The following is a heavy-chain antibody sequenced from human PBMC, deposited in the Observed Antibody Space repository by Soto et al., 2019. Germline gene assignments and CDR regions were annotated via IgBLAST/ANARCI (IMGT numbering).Heavy chain of an antibody. CDR3: AHSAYAYGLPGDY. CDR1: GFSLTINRVG. D-gene: IGHD2-2*01. V-gene: IGHV2-5*02. CDR2: IYSDEDK. J-gene: IGHJ4*02. Sequence: QITLKESGPTLVKPTQTLTLTCTFSGFSLTINRVGVGWIRQPPGKALEWLALIYSDEDKRYSPSLRSRLTINKDASKNQVVLTMTNVDPVDTATYYCAHSAYAYGLPGDYWGKGTLVTVSS.